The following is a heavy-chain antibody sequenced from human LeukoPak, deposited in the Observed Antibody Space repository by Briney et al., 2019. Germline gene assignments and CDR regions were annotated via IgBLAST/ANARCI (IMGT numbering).Heavy chain of an antibody. CDR1: GGSISSSNW. CDR2: IYHSGST. J-gene: IGHJ4*02. V-gene: IGHV4-4*02. D-gene: IGHD5-18*01. CDR3: ARDESGYSYGYAY. Sequence: SETLSLTCAVSGGSISSSNWWSWVRQPPGKGLEWIGEIYHSGSTNYNPSLKSRVTISVDKSKNQFSLKLSSVTAADTAVYYCARDESGYSYGYAYWGQGTLDTVSS.